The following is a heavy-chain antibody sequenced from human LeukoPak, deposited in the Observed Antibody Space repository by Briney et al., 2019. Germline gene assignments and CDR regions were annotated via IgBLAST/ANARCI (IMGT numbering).Heavy chain of an antibody. Sequence: GRSLRLSCAASGFTFDDYAMHWVRQAPGKGLGWVSGISWNSGTIGYADSVKGRFTISRDNAKKSLYLQMNSLRAEDMALYYCAKGVSSGWYYFDYWGQGTLVTVSS. V-gene: IGHV3-9*03. D-gene: IGHD6-19*01. CDR2: ISWNSGTI. J-gene: IGHJ4*02. CDR1: GFTFDDYA. CDR3: AKGVSSGWYYFDY.